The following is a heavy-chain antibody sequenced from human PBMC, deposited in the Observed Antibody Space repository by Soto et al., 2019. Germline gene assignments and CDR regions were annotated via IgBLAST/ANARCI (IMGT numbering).Heavy chain of an antibody. D-gene: IGHD3-3*01. J-gene: IGHJ5*02. CDR3: ARLYYDFWSGYYPRLGWFDP. CDR1: GYSFTSYW. CDR2: IYPGDSDT. V-gene: IGHV5-51*01. Sequence: GESLKISCKGSGYSFTSYWIGWVRQMPGKGLEWMGIIYPGDSDTRYSPSFQGQVTISADKSISTAYLQWSSLKASDTAMYYCARLYYDFWSGYYPRLGWFDPWGQGTLVTVSS.